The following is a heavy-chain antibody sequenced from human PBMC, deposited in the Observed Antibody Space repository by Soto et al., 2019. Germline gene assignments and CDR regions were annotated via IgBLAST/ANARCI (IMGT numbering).Heavy chain of an antibody. Sequence: ALARSSCRPAGYAFTTWGITWVRQAPGQGLEWMGWISTYTGHTDYSQKLQGRVTMTTDTSTSTAYMELRSLRSDDTAVYYCASGSDFDYWGQGTLVTVSS. CDR3: ASGSDFDY. CDR1: GYAFTTWG. J-gene: IGHJ4*02. V-gene: IGHV1-18*01. CDR2: ISTYTGHT.